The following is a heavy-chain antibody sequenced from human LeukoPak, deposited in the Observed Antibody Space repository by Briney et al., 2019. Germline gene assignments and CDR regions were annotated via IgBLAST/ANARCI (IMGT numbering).Heavy chain of an antibody. D-gene: IGHD6-25*01. J-gene: IGHJ6*02. CDR2: AYYRSKWFN. CDR3: ARTRYSSGGAYYYGLDV. Sequence: SQTLSLTCVISGDSVSSNNAAWNWIRQSPSRGLEWLGRAYYRSKWFNDYALSVKSRLTIKIDTSKNQFSLQPNPVTPEDTALYFCARTRYSSGGAYYYGLDVWGQGTTVTVSS. CDR1: GDSVSSNNAA. V-gene: IGHV6-1*01.